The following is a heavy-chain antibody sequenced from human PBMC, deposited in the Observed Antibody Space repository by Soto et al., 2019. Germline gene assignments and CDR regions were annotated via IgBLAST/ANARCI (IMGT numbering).Heavy chain of an antibody. J-gene: IGHJ6*02. Sequence: TSETLSLTCLVSGFPISSTYSWGWIRQPPGKGLEWIGSISHSGTTSYSPSLTSRVSISVDTSKNQVSLKLTSVTAADTAVYFCARVTMVIRDSDHFGVHVCGPGTTVTVYS. V-gene: IGHV4-38-2*02. D-gene: IGHD4-17*01. CDR3: ARVTMVIRDSDHFGVHV. CDR1: GFPISSTYS. CDR2: ISHSGTT.